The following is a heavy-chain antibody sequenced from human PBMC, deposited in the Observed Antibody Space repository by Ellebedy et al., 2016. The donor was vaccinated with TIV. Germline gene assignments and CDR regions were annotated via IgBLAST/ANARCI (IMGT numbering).Heavy chain of an antibody. CDR3: ARGRGGSYSIPFDY. CDR1: GGSISAYY. V-gene: IGHV4-4*09. Sequence: SETLSLTXAVSGGSISAYYWTWIRRPPGKGLEWIGHSGNPNYNPSLRSRVTISMDTSKNQFSLKLTSVTPADTAVYYCARGRGGSYSIPFDYWGQGTLVTVSS. D-gene: IGHD1-26*01. J-gene: IGHJ4*02. CDR2: SGNP.